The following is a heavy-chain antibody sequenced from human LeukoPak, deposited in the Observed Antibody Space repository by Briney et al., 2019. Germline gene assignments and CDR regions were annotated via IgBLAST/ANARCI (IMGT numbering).Heavy chain of an antibody. V-gene: IGHV3-23*01. J-gene: IGHJ4*02. CDR1: GFTFSSYA. D-gene: IGHD6-13*01. Sequence: GGSLSLSCAAPGFTFSSYAMSWFRQAPGKGLEWVSAISGSGGSTYYADSVKGRFTISRDNSKNTLYLQMNSLRAEDTAVYYCAKDLPAAGMLGFYFDYWGQGTLVTVSS. CDR2: ISGSGGST. CDR3: AKDLPAAGMLGFYFDY.